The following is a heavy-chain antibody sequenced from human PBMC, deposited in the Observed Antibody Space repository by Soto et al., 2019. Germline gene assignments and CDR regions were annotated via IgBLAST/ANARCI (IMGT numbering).Heavy chain of an antibody. V-gene: IGHV3-9*01. CDR1: GFTFDDYT. D-gene: IGHD2-2*03. J-gene: IGHJ4*02. Sequence: GGSLRLSSAASGFTFDDYTMHWVRQVLGKGLEWVSSISWNSGNIGYADSVKGRFTTSRDNAKNSLYLQMNSLRPEDTALYYCVRSKGGYSYGTPFDYWGQGT. CDR2: ISWNSGNI. CDR3: VRSKGGYSYGTPFDY.